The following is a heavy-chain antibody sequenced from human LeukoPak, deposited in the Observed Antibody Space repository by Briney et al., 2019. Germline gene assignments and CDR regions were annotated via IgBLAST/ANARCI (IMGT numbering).Heavy chain of an antibody. Sequence: GGSLRLSCAASGFTFSSYGMHWVRQAPGKGLEWVAVISYDGSNKYYADSVKGRFTISRDNSKNTLYLQMNSLRAEDTAVYYCAKGPLPLCGGDCYSYFDYWGQGTLVTVSS. V-gene: IGHV3-30*18. CDR3: AKGPLPLCGGDCYSYFDY. CDR2: ISYDGSNK. D-gene: IGHD2-21*02. J-gene: IGHJ4*02. CDR1: GFTFSSYG.